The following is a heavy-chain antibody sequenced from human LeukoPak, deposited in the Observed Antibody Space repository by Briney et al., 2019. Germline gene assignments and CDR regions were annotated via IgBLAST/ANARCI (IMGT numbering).Heavy chain of an antibody. Sequence: GGSLRLSCAASGFTFSSYAMSWSRQAPGKGLEWVSSISGSGGSTYYADSVKGRFTVSRDNSKNTLYLQMNSLRAEDTAVYYCAKARGTVVPPFDYWGQGTLATVSS. CDR1: GFTFSSYA. CDR3: AKARGTVVPPFDY. D-gene: IGHD3-22*01. J-gene: IGHJ4*02. V-gene: IGHV3-23*01. CDR2: ISGSGGST.